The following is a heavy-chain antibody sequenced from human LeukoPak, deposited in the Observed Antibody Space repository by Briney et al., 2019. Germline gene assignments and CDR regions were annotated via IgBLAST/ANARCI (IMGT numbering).Heavy chain of an antibody. D-gene: IGHD1-14*01. J-gene: IGHJ4*02. CDR2: IYYTGNT. CDR1: GGSISGYY. CDR3: ARYRASESRGGEVTALDY. V-gene: IGHV4-59*01. Sequence: PSETLSLTCIVSGGSISGYYWSWIRQPPGKGLELIGHIYYTGNTVYNPSLKSRATILLDTSENQFSLKLRSVTTADTAVYYCARYRASESRGGEVTALDYWGQGTLVNVS.